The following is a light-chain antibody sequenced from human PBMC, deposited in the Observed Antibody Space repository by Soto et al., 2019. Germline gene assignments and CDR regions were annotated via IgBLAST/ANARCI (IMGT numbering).Light chain of an antibody. Sequence: QSVLTQPASVSGSLGQSITISCSGSGGDVGNYNLVSWYQQQPGKAPKLIIYEVNKGPSGVSNRFSGSKSGNTASLTISGLQPDDESHYYCCSYAGSSIWVFGGGTQLTVL. CDR2: EVN. J-gene: IGLJ3*02. CDR3: CSYAGSSIWV. V-gene: IGLV2-23*02. CDR1: GGDVGNYNL.